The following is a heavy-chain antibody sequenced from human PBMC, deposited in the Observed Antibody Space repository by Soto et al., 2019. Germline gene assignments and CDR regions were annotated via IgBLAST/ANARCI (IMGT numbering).Heavy chain of an antibody. D-gene: IGHD2-8*01. CDR2: IYYSGST. CDR1: GGSISSGGYY. Sequence: TSETLSLTCTVSGGSISSGGYYWSWIRQHPGKGLEWIGYIYYSGSTYYNPSLKSRVTISVDTSKNQFSLKLSSVTAADTAVYYCARGRTPLNDDIVLMVYAHYYYYYMDVWGKGTTVTVSS. V-gene: IGHV4-31*03. CDR3: ARGRTPLNDDIVLMVYAHYYYYYMDV. J-gene: IGHJ6*03.